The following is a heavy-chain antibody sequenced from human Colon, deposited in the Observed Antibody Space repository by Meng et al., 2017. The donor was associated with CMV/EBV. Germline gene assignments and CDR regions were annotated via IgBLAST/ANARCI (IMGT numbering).Heavy chain of an antibody. CDR3: AKRTYCGGEFCPEGAFDI. CDR1: GFTFSSYW. V-gene: IGHV3-7*03. J-gene: IGHJ3*02. Sequence: GESLKISCAASGFTFSSYWMSWVRQAPGKGLEWVANIKQDGSEKYYVDSVKGRFTISRDNAKNSLYLQMNSLRAEDTAIYYCAKRTYCGGEFCPEGAFDIWGQGTMVTVSS. D-gene: IGHD2-21*01. CDR2: IKQDGSEK.